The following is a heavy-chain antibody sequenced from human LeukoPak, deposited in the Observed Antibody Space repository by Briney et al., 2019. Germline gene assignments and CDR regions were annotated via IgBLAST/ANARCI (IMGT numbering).Heavy chain of an antibody. V-gene: IGHV3-64*01. CDR3: ARVRSGSYFDY. D-gene: IGHD1-26*01. Sequence: PGGSLRLSCAASGFTFSDYAMQWARQAPGKGLEYVSAISSNGGSTYYASSVKGRFTNFRDNSKNTLYLQMGSLRAEDTAVYYCARVRSGSYFDYWGQGTLVTVSS. CDR1: GFTFSDYA. CDR2: ISSNGGST. J-gene: IGHJ4*02.